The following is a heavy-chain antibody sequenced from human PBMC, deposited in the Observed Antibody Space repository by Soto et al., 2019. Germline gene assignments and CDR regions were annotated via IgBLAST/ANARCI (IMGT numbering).Heavy chain of an antibody. Sequence: EVQLVESGGGLVQPGGSLRLSCAASGFTFSSYSMNWVRQAPGKGLEWVSYISSSSSTIYYADSVKGRFTISRGNAKNSLYLQMNSLRAEDTAVYYCARVVVVPAAMQYYYYYYGMDVWGQGTTVTVSS. CDR2: ISSSSSTI. J-gene: IGHJ6*02. V-gene: IGHV3-48*01. D-gene: IGHD2-2*01. CDR1: GFTFSSYS. CDR3: ARVVVVPAAMQYYYYYYGMDV.